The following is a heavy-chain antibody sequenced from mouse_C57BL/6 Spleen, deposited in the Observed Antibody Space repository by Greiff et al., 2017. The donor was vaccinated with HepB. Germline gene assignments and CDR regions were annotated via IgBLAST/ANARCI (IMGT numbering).Heavy chain of an antibody. Sequence: VQLQQSGPELVKPGASVKIPCKASGYTFTDYNMDWVKQSHGKSLEWIGDINPNNGGTIYNQKFKGKATLTVDKSSSTAYMELRSLTSEDTAVYYCARMAYYSNWYAMDYWGQGTSVTVSS. J-gene: IGHJ4*01. CDR3: ARMAYYSNWYAMDY. CDR1: GYTFTDYN. V-gene: IGHV1-18*01. D-gene: IGHD2-5*01. CDR2: INPNNGGT.